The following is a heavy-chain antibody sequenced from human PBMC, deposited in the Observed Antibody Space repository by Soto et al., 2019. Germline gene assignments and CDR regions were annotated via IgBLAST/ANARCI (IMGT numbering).Heavy chain of an antibody. CDR2: MSWNSGSI. J-gene: IGHJ2*01. CDR1: GFTFDDYA. D-gene: IGHD1-7*01. CDR3: AKDKELWGYFDL. Sequence: EVQLVESGGGLVQPGRSLRLSCAASGFTFDDYAMHWVRQAPGKGLEWVSGMSWNSGSIGYADSVKGRFTISRDNAKNSLYLQMNSLRDDDTALYYCAKDKELWGYFDLWGRGTLVTVYS. V-gene: IGHV3-9*01.